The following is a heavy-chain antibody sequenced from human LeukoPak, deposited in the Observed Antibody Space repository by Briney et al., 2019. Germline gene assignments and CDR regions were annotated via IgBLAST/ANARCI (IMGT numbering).Heavy chain of an antibody. CDR1: GGTFSSYA. D-gene: IGHD3-3*01. CDR3: ARAPSEYYDFWSGYYTDYGMDV. CDR2: IIPIFGTA. V-gene: IGHV1-69*13. Sequence: ASVKVSCKASGGTFSSYAISWVRQAPGQGLEWMGGIIPIFGTANYAQKFQGRVTITADESTSTAYMELSSLRSEDTAVYYCARAPSEYYDFWSGYYTDYGMDVWGQGTTVTVSS. J-gene: IGHJ6*02.